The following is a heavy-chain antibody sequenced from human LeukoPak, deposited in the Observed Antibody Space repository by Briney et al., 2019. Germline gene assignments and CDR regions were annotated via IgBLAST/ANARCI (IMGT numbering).Heavy chain of an antibody. CDR3: ARAVVWGSYRPLDY. J-gene: IGHJ4*02. CDR1: GGSISSGDYY. V-gene: IGHV4-30-4*01. D-gene: IGHD3-16*02. CDR2: IYYSGST. Sequence: PSQTLSLTCTVSGGSISSGDYYWSWIRQPPGKGLEWIGYIYYSGSTYDNPSLKSRVTISVDTSKNQFSLKLSSVTAADTAVYYCARAVVWGSYRPLDYWGQGTLVTVSS.